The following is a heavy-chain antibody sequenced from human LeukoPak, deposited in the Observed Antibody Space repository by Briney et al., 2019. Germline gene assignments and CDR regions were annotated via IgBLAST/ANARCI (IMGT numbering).Heavy chain of an antibody. CDR2: MNPNSGNT. D-gene: IGHD3-9*01. Sequence: ASVKVSCKASGYTFTSYDINWARQATGQGLEWMGWMNPNSGNTGYAQKFQGRVTMTRNTSISTAYMEPSSLRSEDTAVYYCARLRKLRYFDWLPRLGAFDIWGQGTMVTVSS. CDR3: ARLRKLRYFDWLPRLGAFDI. J-gene: IGHJ3*02. V-gene: IGHV1-8*01. CDR1: GYTFTSYD.